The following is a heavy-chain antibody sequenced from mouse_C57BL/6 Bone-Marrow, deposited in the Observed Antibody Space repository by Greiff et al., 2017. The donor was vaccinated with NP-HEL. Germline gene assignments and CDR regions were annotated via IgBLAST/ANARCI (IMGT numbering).Heavy chain of an antibody. CDR2: ISNGGGST. J-gene: IGHJ2*01. CDR3: ARQGITTVVAPVDY. V-gene: IGHV5-12*01. Sequence: EVNVVESGGGLVQPGGSLKLSCAASGFTFSDYYMYWVRQTPEKRLEWVAYISNGGGSTYYPDTVQGRFTISRDNAKNTLYLQMSRLKSEDTAMYYCARQGITTVVAPVDYWGQGTTLTVSS. D-gene: IGHD1-1*01. CDR1: GFTFSDYY.